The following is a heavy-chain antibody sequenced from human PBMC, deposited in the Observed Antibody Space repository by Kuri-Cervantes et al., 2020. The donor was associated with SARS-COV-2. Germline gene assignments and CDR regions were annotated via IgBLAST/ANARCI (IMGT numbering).Heavy chain of an antibody. D-gene: IGHD3-16*01. Sequence: SVKVSCKASGGTFSSYAISWVRQAPGQGLEWMGGIIPILGIANYAQKFQGRVTITADKSTSTAYMELSSLRSEDTAVYYCAIIPCRGGLTCWGQGTMVTVSS. J-gene: IGHJ3*01. CDR3: AIIPCRGGLTC. CDR1: GGTFSSYA. CDR2: IIPILGIA. V-gene: IGHV1-69*10.